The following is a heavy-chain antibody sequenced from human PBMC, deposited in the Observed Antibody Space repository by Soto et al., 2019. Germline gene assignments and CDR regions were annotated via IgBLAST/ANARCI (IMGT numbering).Heavy chain of an antibody. D-gene: IGHD1-26*01. Sequence: NPSETLSLTCTVSGGSISSGGYYWSWIRQHPGKGLEWIGYIYYSGSTYYNPSLKSRVTISVDTSKNQFSLKLSSVTAADTAVYYCARDHVEWELPYYYYYGTDVSGQATTVTVSS. CDR2: IYYSGST. V-gene: IGHV4-31*03. CDR3: ARDHVEWELPYYYYYGTDV. J-gene: IGHJ6*02. CDR1: GGSISSGGYY.